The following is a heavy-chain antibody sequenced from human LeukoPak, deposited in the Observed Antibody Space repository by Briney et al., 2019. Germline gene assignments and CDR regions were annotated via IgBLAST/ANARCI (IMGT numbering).Heavy chain of an antibody. Sequence: GGSLRLSCAASGFTFSSYSMNWVRQAPGKGLEWVSYISSGSSTIYYADSVKGRFTISRDNAKNSLYLQMNSLRAEDTAVYYCARGPNSSGYYSHPFDYWGQGTLVTVSS. CDR2: ISSGSSTI. V-gene: IGHV3-48*01. CDR3: ARGPNSSGYYSHPFDY. CDR1: GFTFSSYS. D-gene: IGHD3-22*01. J-gene: IGHJ4*02.